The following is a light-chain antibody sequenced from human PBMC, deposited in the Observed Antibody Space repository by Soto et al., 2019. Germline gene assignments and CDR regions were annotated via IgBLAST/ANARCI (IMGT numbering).Light chain of an antibody. CDR2: QDN. Sequence: SYELTQPPSVSVSPGQTASITCSGDKLGDKYACWYQQKPGQSPVLVIYQDNKRPSGIPERFSGSNSGNTATLTISGTQAMDEGDYYCQAWDSSTFYVFGTGTKLTVL. J-gene: IGLJ1*01. CDR3: QAWDSSTFYV. V-gene: IGLV3-1*01. CDR1: KLGDKY.